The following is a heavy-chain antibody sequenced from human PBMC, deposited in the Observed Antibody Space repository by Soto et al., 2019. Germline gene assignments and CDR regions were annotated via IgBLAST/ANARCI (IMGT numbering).Heavy chain of an antibody. V-gene: IGHV4-30-4*01. D-gene: IGHD1-26*01. Sequence: PSETLSLTCTVSGGSISSGDYYWSWIRQPPGKGLEWIGYIYYSGSTYYNPSLKSRVTISVDTSKNQFSLKLSSVTAADTAVYYCARDPIVGATIGAFDIWGQGTMVTVS. J-gene: IGHJ3*02. CDR1: GGSISSGDYY. CDR3: ARDPIVGATIGAFDI. CDR2: IYYSGST.